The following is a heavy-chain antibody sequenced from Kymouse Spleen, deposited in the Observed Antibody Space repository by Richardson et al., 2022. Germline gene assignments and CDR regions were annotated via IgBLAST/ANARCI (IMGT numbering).Heavy chain of an antibody. D-gene: IGHD1-26*01. CDR3: ARDKWELLDYYYYGMDV. CDR2: IYHSGST. CDR1: GGSISSSNW. Sequence: QVQLQESGPGLVKPSGTLSLTCAVSGGSISSSNWWSWVRQPPGKGLEWIGEIYHSGSTNYNPSLKSRVTISVDKSKNQFSLKLSSVTAADTAVYYCARDKWELLDYYYYGMDVWGQGTTVTVSS. J-gene: IGHJ6*02. V-gene: IGHV4-4*02.